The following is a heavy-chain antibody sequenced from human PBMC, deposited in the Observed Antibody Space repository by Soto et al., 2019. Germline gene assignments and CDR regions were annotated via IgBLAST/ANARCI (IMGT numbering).Heavy chain of an antibody. CDR1: GGCFSGYY. CDR3: ATGGLPRLKR. J-gene: IGHJ4*02. Sequence: PSETLSLTCAVYGGCFSGYYWSWIRQHPGKGLEWIGEINHSGRTNYNPSLKSRVTISVDTSKNQFSLKLSSVTAADTAVYYCATGGLPRLKRWGQGTLVTVSS. CDR2: INHSGRT. V-gene: IGHV4-34*01. D-gene: IGHD1-26*01.